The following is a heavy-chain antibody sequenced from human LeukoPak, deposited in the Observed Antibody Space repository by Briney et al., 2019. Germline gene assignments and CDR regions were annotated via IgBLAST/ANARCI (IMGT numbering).Heavy chain of an antibody. J-gene: IGHJ4*02. V-gene: IGHV3-23*01. Sequence: PGGSLRLSCAASGFTFSSYVMGWVRQAPGKGLEWVSGISASGDYTDHADSVRGRFTISRDNSKNTLYLQMNSLRAEDTAVYYCARETPRRGETRDGYRWGQGTLVTVSS. CDR1: GFTFSSYV. D-gene: IGHD5-24*01. CDR2: ISASGDYT. CDR3: ARETPRRGETRDGYR.